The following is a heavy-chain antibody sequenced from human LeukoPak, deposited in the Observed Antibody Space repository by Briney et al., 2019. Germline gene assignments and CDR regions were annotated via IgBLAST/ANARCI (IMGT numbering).Heavy chain of an antibody. CDR2: IFYSGST. J-gene: IGHJ4*02. CDR3: ARQRFLEWYFDY. D-gene: IGHD3-3*01. Sequence: PSETLSLTCTVSGGSISGFYWSWLRQPPGKELQWIGSIFYSGSTNYNPSLKSRVTISVDTSKNQFSLKLSSVTAADTAVYYCARQRFLEWYFDYWGQGTLVTVSS. CDR1: GGSISGFY. V-gene: IGHV4-59*08.